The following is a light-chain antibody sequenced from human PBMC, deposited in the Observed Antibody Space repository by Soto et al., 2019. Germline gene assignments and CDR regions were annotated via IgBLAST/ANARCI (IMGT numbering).Light chain of an antibody. CDR1: QSISINY. CDR3: QQFRSSPHT. V-gene: IGKV3-20*01. J-gene: IGKJ4*01. CDR2: GAS. Sequence: EIVLTQSPGTLSLSLGERATLSCRASQSISINYLAWYQQKPGQAPRLLIYGASSRASGIPVRFSGSGSGTDFTLTISRVEPEDFAVYYCQQFRSSPHTFGGGTKVDIK.